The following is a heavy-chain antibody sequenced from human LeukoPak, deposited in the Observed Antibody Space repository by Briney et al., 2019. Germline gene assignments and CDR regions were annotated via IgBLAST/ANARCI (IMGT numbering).Heavy chain of an antibody. CDR1: GFTFSNYG. CDR3: AIDPNGDYLGAFDF. J-gene: IGHJ3*01. D-gene: IGHD4-17*01. CDR2: ISGRGDTT. V-gene: IGHV3-23*01. Sequence: GGSLTLSCAGSGFTFSNYGMTWVRQAPGKGLEWVSAISGRGDTTRYGESVKGRFTVSRDNSKNTLYLEMTNLRAEDAAVYFCAIDPNGDYLGAFDFWGQGTLVTVSS.